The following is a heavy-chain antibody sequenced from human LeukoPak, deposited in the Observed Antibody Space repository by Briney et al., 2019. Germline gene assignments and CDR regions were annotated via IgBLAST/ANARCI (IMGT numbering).Heavy chain of an antibody. CDR1: GTSFSSYY. CDR2: VNHSGYT. J-gene: IGHJ4*02. Sequence: PSETLSLTCAVSGTSFSSYYWSWIRQPPGKGLEWIGEVNHSGYTNDNPSLKSRVTISVGTSKDQFSLRLRSVTAADTAVYFCARMTTGHDFWGQGTLVTVSS. V-gene: IGHV4-34*01. D-gene: IGHD4-17*01. CDR3: ARMTTGHDF.